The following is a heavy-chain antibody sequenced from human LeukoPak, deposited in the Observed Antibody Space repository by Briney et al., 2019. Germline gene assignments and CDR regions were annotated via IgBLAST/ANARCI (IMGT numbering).Heavy chain of an antibody. V-gene: IGHV4-61*08. Sequence: SQTLSLTCAVSGGSISSGGYYWSWIRQPPGKGLEWIGYIYYSGSTNYNPSLKSRVTISVDTSKNQFSLKLSSVTAADTAVYYCAGSTSHLWAFDIWGQGTMVTVSS. CDR1: GGSISSGGYY. D-gene: IGHD2-2*01. CDR3: AGSTSHLWAFDI. CDR2: IYYSGST. J-gene: IGHJ3*02.